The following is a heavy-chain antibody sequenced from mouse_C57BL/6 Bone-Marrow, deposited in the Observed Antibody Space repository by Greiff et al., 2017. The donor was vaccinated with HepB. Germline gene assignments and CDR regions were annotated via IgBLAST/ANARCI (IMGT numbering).Heavy chain of an antibody. J-gene: IGHJ4*01. Sequence: EVQVVESGGDLVKPGGSLKLSCAASGFTFSSYGMSWVRQTPDKRLEWVASISSGGSYTYYPDSVKGRFTISRDNAKNTLYLQMSSLKSEDTAMYYCARFELGRAMDYWGQGTSVTVSS. CDR2: ISSGGSYT. D-gene: IGHD4-1*01. CDR3: ARFELGRAMDY. V-gene: IGHV5-6*01. CDR1: GFTFSSYG.